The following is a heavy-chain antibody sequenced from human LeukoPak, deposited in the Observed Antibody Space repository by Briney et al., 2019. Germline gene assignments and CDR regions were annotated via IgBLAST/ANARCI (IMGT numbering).Heavy chain of an antibody. J-gene: IGHJ4*02. CDR3: AKEGNYRRSWYSDY. V-gene: IGHV3-23*01. CDR2: ISGSGGST. Sequence: GGSLRLSCAASGFTFSSYAMSWVRQAPGKGLEWVSAISGSGGSTYYADSVKGRFTVSRDNSKNTLYLQMNSLRAEDTAVYYCAKEGNYRRSWYSDYWGQGTLVTVSS. CDR1: GFTFSSYA. D-gene: IGHD6-13*01.